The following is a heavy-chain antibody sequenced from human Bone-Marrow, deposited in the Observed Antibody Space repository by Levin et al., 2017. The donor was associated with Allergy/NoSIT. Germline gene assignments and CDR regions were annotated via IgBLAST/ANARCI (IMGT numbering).Heavy chain of an antibody. J-gene: IGHJ4*02. D-gene: IGHD3-22*01. Sequence: VASVKVSCKASGYTFTSYVISWVRQVPGQGLEWRGWSSAYNGRTKYVQNFEDRVNMITDRSTSTAYMELRSLGTGDTAVYYCARENYDTSGPRLHFDSWGQGTLVTVSS. CDR3: ARENYDTSGPRLHFDS. V-gene: IGHV1-18*01. CDR2: SSAYNGRT. CDR1: GYTFTSYV.